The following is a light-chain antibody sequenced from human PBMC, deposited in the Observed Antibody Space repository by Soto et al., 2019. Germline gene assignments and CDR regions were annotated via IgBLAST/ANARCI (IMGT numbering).Light chain of an antibody. Sequence: DIQMTQSLSSVSASVGDRVTITCRASQDISSWFAWYQQRPGKAPNLLIYAASSLQGGVPSRFSGSGSGKDFTLTISSLQPEDFATYYCQQSYSFPLTFGGGTKVEIK. V-gene: IGKV1-12*01. CDR1: QDISSW. J-gene: IGKJ4*01. CDR3: QQSYSFPLT. CDR2: AAS.